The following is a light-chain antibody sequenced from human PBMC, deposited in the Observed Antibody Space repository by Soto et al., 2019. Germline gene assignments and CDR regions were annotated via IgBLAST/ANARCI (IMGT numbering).Light chain of an antibody. CDR2: DAS. Sequence: DIQMTQSPSTLSASVGDRVTITCRASQSISSWLAWYQQKPGKAPKLLIYDASSLESGVPSRFSGSGSGTDFSLTISSLQPDDFETYYCQQYKTYWTFGQGTKVEIK. CDR3: QQYKTYWT. CDR1: QSISSW. V-gene: IGKV1-5*01. J-gene: IGKJ1*01.